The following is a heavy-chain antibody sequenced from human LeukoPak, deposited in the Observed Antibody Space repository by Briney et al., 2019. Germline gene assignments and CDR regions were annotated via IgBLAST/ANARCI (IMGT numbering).Heavy chain of an antibody. CDR1: GFTFDDYA. V-gene: IGHV3-9*03. CDR3: AKERGYSGYGPLDY. CDR2: ISWNSGSI. Sequence: PGRSLRLSCAASGFTFDDYAMHWVRQAPGKGLEWVSGISWNSGSIGYADSVKGRFTISRDNAKNSLYLQMNGLRAEDMALYYCAKERGYSGYGPLDYWGEGALVTVPS. D-gene: IGHD5-12*01. J-gene: IGHJ4*02.